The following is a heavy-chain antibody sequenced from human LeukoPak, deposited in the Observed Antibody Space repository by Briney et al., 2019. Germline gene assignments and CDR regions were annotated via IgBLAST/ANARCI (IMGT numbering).Heavy chain of an antibody. D-gene: IGHD5-18*01. Sequence: GGSLRLSCAASGFTVSSNYMSWVRQAPGKGLEWVSVVYASGSTYYADYVKGRFTISRDTSKNTLYLQMNSLRAEDTAVYYCARSGYSYAGYWGQGTLVTVSS. V-gene: IGHV3-53*01. CDR3: ARSGYSYAGY. CDR2: VYASGST. CDR1: GFTVSSNY. J-gene: IGHJ4*02.